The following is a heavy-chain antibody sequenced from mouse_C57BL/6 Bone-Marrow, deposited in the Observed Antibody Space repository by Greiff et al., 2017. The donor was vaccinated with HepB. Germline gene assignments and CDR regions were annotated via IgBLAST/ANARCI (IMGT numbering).Heavy chain of an antibody. Sequence: EVKLVESGGGLVKPGGSLKLSCAASGFTFSSYTMSWVRQTPEKRLEWVATISGGGGNTYYPDSVKGRFTISRDNATNTLYLQLSSLRSEDTALYYCARRGDFDYWGQGTTLTVSS. CDR2: ISGGGGNT. CDR3: ARRGDFDY. V-gene: IGHV5-9*01. CDR1: GFTFSSYT. J-gene: IGHJ2*01.